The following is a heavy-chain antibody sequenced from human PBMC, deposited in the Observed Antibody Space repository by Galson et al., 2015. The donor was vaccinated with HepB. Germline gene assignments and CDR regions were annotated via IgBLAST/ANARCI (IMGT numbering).Heavy chain of an antibody. D-gene: IGHD3-10*01. J-gene: IGHJ6*02. CDR2: IYHSGST. CDR1: GGSISSGGYS. CDR3: ARAMVRGVRYYYYGMDV. V-gene: IGHV4-30-2*01. Sequence: TLSLTCAVSGGSISSGGYSWSWIRQPPGEGLEWIGYIYHSGSTYYNPSLKSRVTISVDRSKNQFSLKLSSVTAADTAVYYCARAMVRGVRYYYYGMDVWGQGTTVTVSS.